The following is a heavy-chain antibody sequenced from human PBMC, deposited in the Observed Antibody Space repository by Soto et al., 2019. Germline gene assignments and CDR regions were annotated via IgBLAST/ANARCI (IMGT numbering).Heavy chain of an antibody. CDR2: IIPVFGTP. Sequence: QVQLVQSGAEVKTPGSSVKVSCKASGGSLSNYGISWVRQAPGQGLEWMGAIIPVFGTPNYAQKFQDRVTITADESTTTVYMEVRSLTSEDTAVYYCARGDATKIVVTTYYAMDVWGQGTTVTVSS. D-gene: IGHD3-22*01. V-gene: IGHV1-69*12. CDR3: ARGDATKIVVTTYYAMDV. CDR1: GGSLSNYG. J-gene: IGHJ6*02.